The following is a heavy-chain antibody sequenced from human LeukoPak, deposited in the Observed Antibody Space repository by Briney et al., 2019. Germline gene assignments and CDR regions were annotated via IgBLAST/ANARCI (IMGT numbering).Heavy chain of an antibody. CDR1: GFTFSSYG. J-gene: IGHJ3*02. D-gene: IGHD6-13*01. CDR3: ARSSSTFDAFDI. Sequence: PGRSLRLSCAASGFTFSSYGIHWVRQAPGKGLEWVAVIWYDGSNKYYADSVKGRFTISRDNSKNTLYLQMNSLRAEDTAVYYCARSSSTFDAFDIWGPGTMVTVSS. CDR2: IWYDGSNK. V-gene: IGHV3-33*01.